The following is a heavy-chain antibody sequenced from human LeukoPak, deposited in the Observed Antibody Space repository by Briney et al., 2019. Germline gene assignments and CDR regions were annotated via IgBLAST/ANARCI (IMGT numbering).Heavy chain of an antibody. J-gene: IGHJ4*02. CDR2: ISSSSSYI. CDR3: ARGDRDLYCSSTSCYPVL. CDR1: GFTFSSYS. Sequence: GGSLRLSCVASGFTFSSYSMNWVRQAPGKGPEWVSSISSSSSYIYYADSVKGRFTISRDNAKNSLYLQMNSLRAEDTAVYYCARGDRDLYCSSTSCYPVLGGQGTLVTVSS. D-gene: IGHD2-2*01. V-gene: IGHV3-21*01.